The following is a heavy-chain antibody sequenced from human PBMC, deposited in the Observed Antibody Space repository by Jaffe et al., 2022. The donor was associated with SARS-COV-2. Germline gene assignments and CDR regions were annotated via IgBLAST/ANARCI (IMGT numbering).Heavy chain of an antibody. V-gene: IGHV1-69*01. D-gene: IGHD2-21*02. CDR3: ASPAYCGGDCYSHYFDY. J-gene: IGHJ4*02. CDR1: GGTFSSYA. Sequence: QVQLVQSGAEVKKPGSSVKVSCKASGGTFSSYAISWVRQAPGQGLEWMGGIIPIFGTANYAQKFQGRVTITADESTSTAYMELSSLRSEDTAVYYCASPAYCGGDCYSHYFDYWGQGTLVTVSS. CDR2: IIPIFGTA.